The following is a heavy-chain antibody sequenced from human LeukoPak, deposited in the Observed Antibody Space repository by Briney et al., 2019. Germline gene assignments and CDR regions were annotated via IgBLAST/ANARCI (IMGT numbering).Heavy chain of an antibody. D-gene: IGHD6-13*01. J-gene: IGHJ4*02. CDR1: GFTFSAYT. Sequence: GGSLRLSFAASGFTFSAYTMSWVRQAPGKGLEWVSSITTSSDYKYYADSLRGRLTISRDNAKNSLFLQMNSLRGDDTAVYYCARDPAATPLDYWGQGILVTVSS. CDR2: ITTSSDYK. V-gene: IGHV3-21*01. CDR3: ARDPAATPLDY.